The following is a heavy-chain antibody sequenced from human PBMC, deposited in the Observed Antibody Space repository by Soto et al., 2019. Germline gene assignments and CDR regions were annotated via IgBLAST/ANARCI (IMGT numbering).Heavy chain of an antibody. CDR2: ISISSRTI. Sequence: GGSLRLSCAASGFTVRSYSMNWVRQAPGKGLEWVSYISISSRTIYYADSVKGRFTISRDDAKNSLYLQMNSLRDEDTSVYYCARHKGIAGSFDPWGQGILVTVSS. CDR3: ARHKGIAGSFDP. D-gene: IGHD2-21*01. J-gene: IGHJ5*02. CDR1: GFTVRSYS. V-gene: IGHV3-48*02.